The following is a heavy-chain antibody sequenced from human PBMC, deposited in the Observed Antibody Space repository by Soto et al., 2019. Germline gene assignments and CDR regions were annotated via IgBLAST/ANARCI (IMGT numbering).Heavy chain of an antibody. CDR1: GGSVSSNSVV. CDR2: TYYRSKWYN. Sequence: PSQTLSLTCAISGGSVSSNSVVWSWIRQSPSRGLEWLGRTYYRSKWYNDYATSVKSRITINPDTSKNQFSLQLDSVTPEDTAVYYCARGTAVAGLDYWGQGALVTVSS. D-gene: IGHD6-19*01. J-gene: IGHJ4*02. CDR3: ARGTAVAGLDY. V-gene: IGHV6-1*01.